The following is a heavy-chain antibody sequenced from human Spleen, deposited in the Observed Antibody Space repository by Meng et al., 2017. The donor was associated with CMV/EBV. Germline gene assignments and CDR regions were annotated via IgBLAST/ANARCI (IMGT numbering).Heavy chain of an antibody. D-gene: IGHD2-2*01. V-gene: IGHV4-39*07. Sequence: GSLRLSCTVSGGSISSSSYYWGWIRQPPGKGPEWIGSIYSSGNTYYNPSLKSRVTISVDTSKRQFSLSLSSVTAADSAVYYCARGRGYCRPSSCSSGDYVDYWGQGTLVTVSS. CDR2: IYSSGNT. CDR1: GGSISSSSYY. CDR3: ARGRGYCRPSSCSSGDYVDY. J-gene: IGHJ4*02.